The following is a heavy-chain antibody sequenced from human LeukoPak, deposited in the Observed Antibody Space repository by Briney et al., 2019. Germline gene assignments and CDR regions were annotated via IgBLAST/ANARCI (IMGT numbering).Heavy chain of an antibody. V-gene: IGHV1-8*03. CDR1: GYTFSNND. CDR3: ARDQGYCTNGVCYFFDY. Sequence: ASVKVSCKASGYTFSNNDINWVRQATGQGLEWMGWMNPISGNTGFAQKFQGRVTISRSTSISTAYMELSRLRSDDTAVYYCARDQGYCTNGVCYFFDYWGQGTLVTVSS. J-gene: IGHJ4*02. CDR2: MNPISGNT. D-gene: IGHD2-8*01.